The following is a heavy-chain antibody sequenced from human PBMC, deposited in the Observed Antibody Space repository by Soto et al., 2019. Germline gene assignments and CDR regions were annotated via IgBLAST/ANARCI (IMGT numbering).Heavy chain of an antibody. CDR1: GFTFSSYS. Sequence: EVQLVESGGGLVQPGGSLRLSCAASGFTFSSYSMNWVRQAPGKGLEWVSYISSSSTTIYYGDSVKGRFTISRDNAKSSLYLQMNSLRDEDTAVYYCAREARDSSGWPMFDYWGQGTLVTVSS. J-gene: IGHJ4*02. CDR2: ISSSSTTI. D-gene: IGHD6-19*01. V-gene: IGHV3-48*02. CDR3: AREARDSSGWPMFDY.